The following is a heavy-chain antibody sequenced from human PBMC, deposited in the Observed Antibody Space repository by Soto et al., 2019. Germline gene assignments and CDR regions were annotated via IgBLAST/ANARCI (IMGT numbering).Heavy chain of an antibody. J-gene: IGHJ3*01. CDR2: IKSKTEGGTT. D-gene: IGHD2-15*01. CDR1: GFTFSNPW. Sequence: EVQLVESGGGLVKPGGSLRLSCAASGFTFSNPWMSLVRQAPGKGLERVGRIKSKTEGGTTDYAAPVKGRFTISRDDSKKMLYLQMNSLKAEDTAVYYYTVSQHYSAFDVWGQATMVTVSS. CDR3: TVSQHYSAFDV. V-gene: IGHV3-15*01.